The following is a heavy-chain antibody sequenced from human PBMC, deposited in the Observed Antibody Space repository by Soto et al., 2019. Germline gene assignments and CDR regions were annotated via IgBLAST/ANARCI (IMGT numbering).Heavy chain of an antibody. Sequence: ESLSLTCAVYVGSFSGHSWTWMRQCPGKGLKWIGDINHSGRVNYSPSLKSRVTISPDTSKNQFSLTLSAVTAADTAMYYCSTRAYDTNGYYRFDPWGQGTLVTVSS. CDR1: VGSFSGHS. V-gene: IGHV4-34*01. J-gene: IGHJ5*01. D-gene: IGHD3-22*01. CDR3: STRAYDTNGYYRFDP. CDR2: INHSGRV.